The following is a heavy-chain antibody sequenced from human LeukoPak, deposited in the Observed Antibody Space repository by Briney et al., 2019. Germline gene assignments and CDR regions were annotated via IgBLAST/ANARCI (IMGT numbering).Heavy chain of an antibody. Sequence: PGGSLRLSCAASGFTFSSYEMNWVRQAPGKGLKWVAFIHYDGPEKYYGDSVKGRFTISRDNSKNTVYLQMDSLRAEDTAVYYCAKDVVGHQWVENYWGQGALVTVSS. V-gene: IGHV3-30*02. CDR1: GFTFSSYE. CDR2: IHYDGPEK. CDR3: AKDVVGHQWVENY. J-gene: IGHJ4*02. D-gene: IGHD2-2*01.